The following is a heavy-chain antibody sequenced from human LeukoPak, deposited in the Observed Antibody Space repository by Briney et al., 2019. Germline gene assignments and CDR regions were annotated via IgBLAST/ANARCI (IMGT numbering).Heavy chain of an antibody. CDR1: GYSISSGYY. V-gene: IGHV4-38-2*01. Sequence: PSETLSLTWAVSGYSISSGYYWGWIRQPPGKGLECIGRISTSGSTNYNPSLKSRVTMSVDTSKNQFSLKLTSVTAADTAVYYCARGDYSNYPNYYYYMDVWGKGTTVTVSS. D-gene: IGHD4-11*01. CDR3: ARGDYSNYPNYYYYMDV. J-gene: IGHJ6*03. CDR2: ISTSGST.